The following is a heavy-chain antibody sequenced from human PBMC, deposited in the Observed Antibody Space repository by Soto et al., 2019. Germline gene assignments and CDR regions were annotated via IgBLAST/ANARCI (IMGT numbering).Heavy chain of an antibody. CDR1: GFTFDDYA. V-gene: IGHV3-9*01. CDR3: ASSGSFSASPHYGMDV. CDR2: ISWNSGSI. Sequence: EVQLVESGGGLVQPGRSLRLSCAASGFTFDDYAMHWVRQAPGKGLEWVSGISWNSGSIGYADSVKGRFTISRDNAKNSLYLQMNSLRAEDTALYYCASSGSFSASPHYGMDVWGQGTTVTVSS. D-gene: IGHD3-10*01. J-gene: IGHJ6*02.